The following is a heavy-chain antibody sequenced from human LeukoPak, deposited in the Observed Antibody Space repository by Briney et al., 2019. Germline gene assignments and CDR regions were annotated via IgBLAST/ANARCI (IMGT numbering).Heavy chain of an antibody. J-gene: IGHJ4*02. Sequence: GESLKISCKGSGCSFSNYWIGWVRQMPGKGLEWMGIIYPGDSDTRYSPSLQGQVTISADKSISTAYLQWSSLKASDTAMYYCARQDGRALYYFDYWGQGTLVIVSS. CDR1: GCSFSNYW. CDR3: ARQDGRALYYFDY. V-gene: IGHV5-51*01. CDR2: IYPGDSDT. D-gene: IGHD5-24*01.